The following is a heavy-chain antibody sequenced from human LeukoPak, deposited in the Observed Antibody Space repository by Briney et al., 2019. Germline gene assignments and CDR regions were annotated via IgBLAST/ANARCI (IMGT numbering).Heavy chain of an antibody. J-gene: IGHJ4*02. CDR3: ARDLLPHSSGYYYVDF. V-gene: IGHV1-46*01. Sequence: ASVKVSCTASEYPFTSYYMHWVRQAPGQGLEWMGIINPSGGSTSYAQKFQGRVTMTRDTSTSTVYMELSSLRSEDTAVYYCARDLLPHSSGYYYVDFWGQGTLVTVSS. D-gene: IGHD3-22*01. CDR1: EYPFTSYY. CDR2: INPSGGST.